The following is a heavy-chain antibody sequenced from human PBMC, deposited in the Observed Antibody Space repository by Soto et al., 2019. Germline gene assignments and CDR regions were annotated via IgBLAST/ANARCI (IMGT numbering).Heavy chain of an antibody. J-gene: IGHJ4*02. V-gene: IGHV1-69*13. CDR1: GDTFTTYD. D-gene: IGHD3-22*01. CDR3: ARGRHHYYDSSPPDY. CDR2: IIPIFGTA. Sequence: ASVKVSCKASGDTFTTYDINWVRQATGHGLEWMGGIIPIFGTANYAQKVQGRVTITADESTSTAYMELSNLRSEDTAVYYCARGRHHYYDSSPPDYWGQGTLVTVSS.